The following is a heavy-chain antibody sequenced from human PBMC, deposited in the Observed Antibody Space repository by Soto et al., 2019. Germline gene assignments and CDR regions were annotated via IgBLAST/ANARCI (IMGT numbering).Heavy chain of an antibody. D-gene: IGHD3-10*01. CDR1: GYTFTSYD. CDR3: ARLGLVRGVISYYYYGMDV. Sequence: ASVKVSCKASGYTFTSYDINWVRQATGQGLEWMGWMNPNSGNTGYAQKFQGRVTMTRNTSISTAYMELSSLISEDTAVYYCARLGLVRGVISYYYYGMDVWGQGTTVTVSS. CDR2: MNPNSGNT. J-gene: IGHJ6*02. V-gene: IGHV1-8*01.